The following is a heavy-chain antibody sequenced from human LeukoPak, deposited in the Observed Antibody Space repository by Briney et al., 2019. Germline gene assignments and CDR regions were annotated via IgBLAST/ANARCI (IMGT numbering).Heavy chain of an antibody. D-gene: IGHD5-12*01. Sequence: GGSLRLSCAASGFTFSDYYMSWIRQAPGKGLEWVSYISSSGSTIYYADSVKGRFTISRDNAKNSLYLQMNSLRAEDTAVYYCARDFPDIVATIRNGWYFDYWGQGTLVTVSS. V-gene: IGHV3-11*01. CDR1: GFTFSDYY. CDR3: ARDFPDIVATIRNGWYFDY. J-gene: IGHJ4*02. CDR2: ISSSGSTI.